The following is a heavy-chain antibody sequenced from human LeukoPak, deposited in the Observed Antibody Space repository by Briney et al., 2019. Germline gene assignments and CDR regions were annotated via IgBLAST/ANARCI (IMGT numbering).Heavy chain of an antibody. V-gene: IGHV3-23*01. CDR2: ISDGGGGT. D-gene: IGHD3-10*01. Sequence: GGSLRLSCVASGFTFSNYAMSGVRQAPGGGLEWGSSISDGGGGTYYADSVKGRFTISRDNSKNTLYLLMNSLRAEDTDIYYCANRGKYYFDYWGQGTLVTVSS. CDR1: GFTFSNYA. CDR3: ANRGKYYFDY. J-gene: IGHJ4*02.